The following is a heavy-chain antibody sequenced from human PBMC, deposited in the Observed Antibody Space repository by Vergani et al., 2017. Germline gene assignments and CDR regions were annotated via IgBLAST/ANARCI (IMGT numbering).Heavy chain of an antibody. CDR3: ARDDPPKITMVRGVIPPLNY. CDR1: GYTFTGYY. CDR2: IKPNSGGT. Sequence: QVQLVQSGAEVKKPGSSVKVSCKASGYTFTGYYMHWVRQAPGQGLEWMGWIKPNSGGTNYAQKFQGRVTMTRDTSISTAYMELSRLRSDDTAVYYCARDDPPKITMVRGVIPPLNYWGQGTLVTVSS. J-gene: IGHJ4*02. V-gene: IGHV1-2*02. D-gene: IGHD3-10*01.